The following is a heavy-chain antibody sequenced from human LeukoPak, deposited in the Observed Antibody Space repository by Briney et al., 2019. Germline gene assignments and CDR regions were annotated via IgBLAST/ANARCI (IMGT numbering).Heavy chain of an antibody. CDR2: IYYSGST. CDR3: ARGLYDSSGYYYRVWFDP. J-gene: IGHJ5*02. D-gene: IGHD3-22*01. V-gene: IGHV4-39*07. CDR1: DGSINSGSYY. Sequence: PSETLSLTCSVSDGSINSGSYYWAWIRQPPGKGLEWIGSIYYSGSTYYNPSLKSRVTISIDMSKNQFSLKLSSVTAAYTAVYYCARGLYDSSGYYYRVWFDPWGQGTLVTVSS.